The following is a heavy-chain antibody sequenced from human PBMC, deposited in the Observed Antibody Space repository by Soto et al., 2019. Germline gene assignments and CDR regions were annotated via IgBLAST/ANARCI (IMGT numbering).Heavy chain of an antibody. D-gene: IGHD2-15*01. CDR3: ARGSGGHNYYYGMDV. V-gene: IGHV3-7*03. J-gene: IGHJ6*02. CDR1: GFTCSTYL. Sequence: GGSLRLSCTASGFTCSTYLMSWVRQSPGMGLEWVANIGEDGSEKYYVGSVKGRFTISRDNAKNSLYLQMNSLRADDTAVYYCARGSGGHNYYYGMDVWGQGTTVTVSS. CDR2: IGEDGSEK.